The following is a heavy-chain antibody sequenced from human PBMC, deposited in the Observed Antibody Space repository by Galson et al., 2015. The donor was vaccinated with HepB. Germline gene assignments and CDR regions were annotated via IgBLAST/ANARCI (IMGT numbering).Heavy chain of an antibody. Sequence: QSGAEVKKPGASVKVSCKASGYTFTSYGISWVRQAPGQGLEWMGWISAYNGNTNYAQKLQGRVTMTTDTSTSTAYMELRSLRSDDTAVYYCARIGYSGYDYDPGFVDYWGQGTLVTVSS. CDR3: ARIGYSGYDYDPGFVDY. J-gene: IGHJ4*02. D-gene: IGHD5-12*01. CDR1: GYTFTSYG. V-gene: IGHV1-18*01. CDR2: ISAYNGNT.